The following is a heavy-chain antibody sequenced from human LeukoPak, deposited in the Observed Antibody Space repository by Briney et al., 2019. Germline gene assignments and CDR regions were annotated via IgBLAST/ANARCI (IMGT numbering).Heavy chain of an antibody. D-gene: IGHD4-17*01. CDR2: IYTGGTT. J-gene: IGHJ4*02. CDR3: ARISVTTFDY. V-gene: IGHV4-4*07. Sequence: SETLSLTCTVSGGSITSYYWNWIRQPAGKGLEWIGHIYTGGTTNYNPSLKSRVTMSGDASKNQFSLKLSSVTAADTAVYYCARISVTTFDYWGQGTLVTVSS. CDR1: GGSITSYY.